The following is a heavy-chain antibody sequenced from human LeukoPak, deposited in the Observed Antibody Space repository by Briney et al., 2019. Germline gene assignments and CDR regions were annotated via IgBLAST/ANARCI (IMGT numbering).Heavy chain of an antibody. J-gene: IGHJ4*02. Sequence: ASVKVSCKASGGTFSSYDINWVRQATGQGLEWMGWMNPNSGNTGYAQKFQGRVTMTRNTSISTAYMELSSLRSEDTAVYYCARGRRASMGNWNFISWGQGTLVTVSS. CDR2: MNPNSGNT. CDR1: GGTFSSYD. V-gene: IGHV1-8*02. D-gene: IGHD1-7*01. CDR3: ARGRRASMGNWNFIS.